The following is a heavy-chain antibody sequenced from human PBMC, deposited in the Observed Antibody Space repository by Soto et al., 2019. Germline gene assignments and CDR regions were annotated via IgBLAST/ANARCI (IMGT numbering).Heavy chain of an antibody. D-gene: IGHD3-10*01. CDR2: IYYSGST. Sequence: ASETLSLTCTVSGGSISSYYWSWIRQPPGKGLEWIGYIYYSGSTNYNPSLKSRVIISVDTSKNQFSLKLSSVTAADTAVYYCARAPRGNYGYPSYFDYWGQGTLVTVSS. CDR1: GGSISSYY. J-gene: IGHJ4*02. V-gene: IGHV4-59*01. CDR3: ARAPRGNYGYPSYFDY.